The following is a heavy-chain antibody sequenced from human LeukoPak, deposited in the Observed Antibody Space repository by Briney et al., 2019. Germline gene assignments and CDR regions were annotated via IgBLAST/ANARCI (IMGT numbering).Heavy chain of an antibody. D-gene: IGHD3-16*01. CDR1: GFTFSSYA. CDR2: ISYDGSNK. V-gene: IGHV3-30*04. Sequence: GGSLRLSCAASGFTFSSYAMHWVRQAPGKGLEWLAVISYDGSNKYYADSVKGRFTISRDNAKNSLYLQMNSLRAEDMALYYCAKGGGGRLIYYYYMDVWGKGTTVTVSS. J-gene: IGHJ6*03. CDR3: AKGGGGRLIYYYYMDV.